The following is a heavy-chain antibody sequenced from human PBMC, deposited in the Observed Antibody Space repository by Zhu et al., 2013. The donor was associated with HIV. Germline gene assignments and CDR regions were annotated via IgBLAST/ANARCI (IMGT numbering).Heavy chain of an antibody. CDR1: GFTFSSYW. V-gene: IGHV3-7*01. J-gene: IGHJ3*02. CDR3: ARDDIWYSSSWSRRSDAFDI. D-gene: IGHD6-13*01. Sequence: EVQLVESGGGLVQPGGSLRLSCAASGFTFSSYWMSWVRQAPGKGLEWVANIKQDGSEKYYVDSVKGRFTISRDNAKNSLYLQMNSLRAEDTAVYYCARDDIWYSSSWSRRSDAFDIWGQGTMVTVSS. CDR2: IKQDGSEK.